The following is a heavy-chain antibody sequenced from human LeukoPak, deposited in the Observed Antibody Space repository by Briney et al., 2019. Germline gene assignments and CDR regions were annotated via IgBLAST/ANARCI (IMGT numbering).Heavy chain of an antibody. J-gene: IGHJ4*02. Sequence: GGSLRLSCAASGFTFDDYAMHWVRQAPGKGLEWVSLISGDGGSAYYADSVKGRFTISRDNSKNSLYLQMSSLKTEDTALYYCAKDKSSSRGRDSNLGYWGQGTPVTVSS. CDR1: GFTFDDYA. D-gene: IGHD6-6*01. V-gene: IGHV3-43*02. CDR2: ISGDGGSA. CDR3: AKDKSSSRGRDSNLGY.